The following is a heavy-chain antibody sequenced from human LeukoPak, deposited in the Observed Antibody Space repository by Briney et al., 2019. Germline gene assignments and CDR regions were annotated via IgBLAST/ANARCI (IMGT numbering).Heavy chain of an antibody. CDR3: ARVEYCSGGSCSPFDY. CDR1: GYTFTGYY. J-gene: IGHJ4*02. CDR2: INPSGGST. D-gene: IGHD2-15*01. Sequence: ASVKVSCKASGYTFTGYYMHWVRQAPGQGLEWMGWINPSGGSTSYAQKFQGRVTMTRDTSTSTVYMELSSLRSEGTAVYYCARVEYCSGGSCSPFDYWGQGTLVTVSS. V-gene: IGHV1-46*01.